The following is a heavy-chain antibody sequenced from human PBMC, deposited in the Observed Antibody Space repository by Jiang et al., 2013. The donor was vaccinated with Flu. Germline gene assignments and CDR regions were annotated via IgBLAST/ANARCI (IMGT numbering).Heavy chain of an antibody. CDR2: IYPGDSDT. J-gene: IGHJ6*03. D-gene: IGHD6-6*01. V-gene: IGHV5-51*01. CDR3: ARFDSGSSSFVYYYYMDV. Sequence: WVRQMPGKGLEWMGIIYPGDSDTRYSPSFQGQVTISADKSISTAYLQWSSLKASDTAMYYCARFDSGSSSFVYYYYMDVWGKGTTVTVSS.